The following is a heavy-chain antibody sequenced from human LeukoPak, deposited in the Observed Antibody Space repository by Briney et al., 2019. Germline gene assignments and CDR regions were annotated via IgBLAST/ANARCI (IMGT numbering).Heavy chain of an antibody. V-gene: IGHV3-48*01. Sequence: GGSLRLSCAASGFTFSSYSMNWVRQAPGKGLEWVSYISSSSSTIQYAGSVKGRFTISRDNAKDSLYLQMNSLRAEDTAVYFCARSVFQGAFDIWGQGTLVTVSS. J-gene: IGHJ3*02. CDR2: ISSSSSTI. CDR3: ARSVFQGAFDI. D-gene: IGHD5/OR15-5a*01. CDR1: GFTFSSYS.